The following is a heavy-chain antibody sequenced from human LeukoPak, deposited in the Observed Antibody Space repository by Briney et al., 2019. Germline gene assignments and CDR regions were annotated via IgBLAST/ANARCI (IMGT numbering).Heavy chain of an antibody. CDR1: GYAFTGYY. D-gene: IGHD2-21*02. V-gene: IGHV1-2*02. Sequence: GASVNVSCKTSGYAFTGYYIHWVRQAPGQGPEWIGWINPLSDGTKYAQKFQGRVTMTRDTSTSTAFMELRRLRTDDTAVYYCARFQGYYGGDCSFGFDYWGQGTLVTVSS. CDR2: INPLSDGT. J-gene: IGHJ4*02. CDR3: ARFQGYYGGDCSFGFDY.